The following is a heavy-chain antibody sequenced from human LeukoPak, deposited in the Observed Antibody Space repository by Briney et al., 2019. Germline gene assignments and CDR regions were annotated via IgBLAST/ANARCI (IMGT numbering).Heavy chain of an antibody. Sequence: GGSLRLSCAASGFTVSSNYMSWVRQAPGKGLEWVSVIYSGGSTYYADSVKGRFTISRGNSKNTLYLQMNSLRAEDTAVYYCARSNCGGDCYRDYWGQGTLVTVSS. CDR1: GFTVSSNY. V-gene: IGHV3-53*01. CDR2: IYSGGST. CDR3: ARSNCGGDCYRDY. J-gene: IGHJ4*02. D-gene: IGHD2-21*02.